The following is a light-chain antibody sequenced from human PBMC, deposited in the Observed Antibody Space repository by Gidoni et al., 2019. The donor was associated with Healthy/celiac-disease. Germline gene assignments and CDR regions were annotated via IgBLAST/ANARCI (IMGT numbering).Light chain of an antibody. CDR3: MQAQRSPYT. Sequence: DIVMTQFPLSLHVTPGEPASISCRSSQILLLSIGDNCLDWYLQKPGQSPQLLIYLGSNGASGVPERFSGSGSGTDFTLTISRVEAEDVGVYYCMQAQRSPYTFGQGTKLEIK. CDR2: LGS. J-gene: IGKJ2*01. V-gene: IGKV2-28*01. CDR1: QILLLSIGDNC.